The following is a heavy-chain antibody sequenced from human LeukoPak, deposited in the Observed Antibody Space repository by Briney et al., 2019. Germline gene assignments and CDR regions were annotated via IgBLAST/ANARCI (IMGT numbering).Heavy chain of an antibody. V-gene: IGHV1-69*01. J-gene: IGHJ3*02. CDR3: ARDTAMGGDAFDI. CDR2: IIPIFGLA. Sequence: GSSVKVSCKASGGTFPSYTINWVRQAPGQGLEWMGGIIPIFGLANCAQKFQGRVTITADEFTSTAYMELSSLRSEGTAVYYCARDTAMGGDAFDIWGQGTMVTVSS. D-gene: IGHD5-18*01. CDR1: GGTFPSYT.